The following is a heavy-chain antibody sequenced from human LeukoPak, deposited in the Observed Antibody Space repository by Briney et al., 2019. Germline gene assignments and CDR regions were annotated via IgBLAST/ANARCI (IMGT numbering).Heavy chain of an antibody. J-gene: IGHJ4*02. D-gene: IGHD2-21*02. V-gene: IGHV3-53*01. CDR2: IYSGGRR. CDR3: ARYKTAGDYFDY. Sequence: GGSLRLSYAASGFTVSSNYMSWVRQAPGKGLEWVSIIYSGGRRYYADSVKGRFTIPRDNSKNTLYLQMNTLRAEDTAVYYCARYKTAGDYFDYWGQGTLVTVSS. CDR1: GFTVSSNY.